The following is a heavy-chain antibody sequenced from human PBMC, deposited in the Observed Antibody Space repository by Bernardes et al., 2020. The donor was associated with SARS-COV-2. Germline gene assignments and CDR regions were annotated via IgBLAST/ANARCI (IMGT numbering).Heavy chain of an antibody. CDR1: GYTITDHY. Sequence: ASVKVSCKASGYTITDHYMHWVRQAAGQGPEGTGGINPNSGGTYYAQKLQGRVTMTRDTSISTAYMALSRLRSDDTAVYYCSRVDYGGNSPSFDYWGQGTLVTISS. V-gene: IGHV1-2*02. CDR3: SRVDYGGNSPSFDY. J-gene: IGHJ4*02. CDR2: INPNSGGT. D-gene: IGHD4-17*01.